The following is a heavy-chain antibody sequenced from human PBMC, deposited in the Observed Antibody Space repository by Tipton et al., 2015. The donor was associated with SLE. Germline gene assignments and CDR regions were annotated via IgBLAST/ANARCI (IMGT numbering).Heavy chain of an antibody. D-gene: IGHD4-17*01. V-gene: IGHV3-13*01. CDR1: GFTFSNYD. Sequence: SLRLSCAVSGFTFSNYDMHWVRQVKGKGLEWVAATAPTGDTYYSVSVKGRFTISRDAENSLFLRMNSLRAGDTAVYYCARGDDYGKFDYWGQGTLVIVSA. CDR3: ARGDDYGKFDY. CDR2: TAPTGDT. J-gene: IGHJ4*02.